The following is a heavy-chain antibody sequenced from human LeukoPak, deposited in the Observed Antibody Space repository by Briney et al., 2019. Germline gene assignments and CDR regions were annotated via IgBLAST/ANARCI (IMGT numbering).Heavy chain of an antibody. CDR2: ISSGSKYI. J-gene: IGHJ4*02. V-gene: IGHV3-21*01. CDR1: GFTFSSYS. Sequence: GGSPRLSCTASGFTFSSYSMNWVRQAPGKGLEWVSSISSGSKYIYNADSVKGRFTISRDNAKNSLYLQMYSLRAEDTAVYYCARALSYSYGSMDFWGQGTLVIVSS. D-gene: IGHD5-18*01. CDR3: ARALSYSYGSMDF.